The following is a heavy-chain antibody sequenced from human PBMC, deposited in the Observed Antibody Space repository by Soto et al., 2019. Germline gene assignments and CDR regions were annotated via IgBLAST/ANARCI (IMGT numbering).Heavy chain of an antibody. V-gene: IGHV1-18*01. J-gene: IGHJ4*02. Sequence: QVQLVQSGAEVKKPGASVKVSCKASGYTFTSYGISWVRQAPGQGLEWMGWISAYNGNTNYAQKLQGRVTMTTDTSTSTAYMELRSLRSDDTAVYYCAREFCDFWSGYYTGILNYWGQGTLVTVSS. CDR3: AREFCDFWSGYYTGILNY. CDR2: ISAYNGNT. CDR1: GYTFTSYG. D-gene: IGHD3-3*01.